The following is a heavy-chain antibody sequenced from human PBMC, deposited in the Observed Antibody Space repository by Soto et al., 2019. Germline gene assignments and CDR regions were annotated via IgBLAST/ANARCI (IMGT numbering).Heavy chain of an antibody. Sequence: PGGSLRLSCAASGFTFSSYAMHWVRQAPGKGLEWVAVISYDGSNKYYADSVKGRFTISRDNSKNTLYLQMNSLRAEDTAVYYCARDAFPSETYYYDGIMAYWGQGTLVTVSS. CDR1: GFTFSSYA. D-gene: IGHD3-22*01. CDR3: ARDAFPSETYYYDGIMAY. CDR2: ISYDGSNK. J-gene: IGHJ4*02. V-gene: IGHV3-30-3*01.